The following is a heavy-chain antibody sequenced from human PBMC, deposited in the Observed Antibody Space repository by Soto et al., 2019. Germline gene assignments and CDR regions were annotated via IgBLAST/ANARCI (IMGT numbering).Heavy chain of an antibody. J-gene: IGHJ3*02. CDR1: GGSFSGYY. D-gene: IGHD3-3*01. CDR3: ARGKGARGYDFWSGYYPPDAFDI. V-gene: IGHV4-34*01. CDR2: INHSGST. Sequence: QVQLQQWGAGLLKPSETLSLTCAVYGGSFSGYYWSWIRQPPGKGLEWIGEINHSGSTNYNPSLKSRVTISVDTSKNQFSLKLSSVTAADTAVYYCARGKGARGYDFWSGYYPPDAFDIWGQGTMVTVSS.